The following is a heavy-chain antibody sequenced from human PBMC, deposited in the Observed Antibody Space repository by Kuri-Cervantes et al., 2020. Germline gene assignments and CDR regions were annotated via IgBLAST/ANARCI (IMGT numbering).Heavy chain of an antibody. D-gene: IGHD5-18*01. CDR3: ARVSGNVDTAMVGHFDY. CDR2: INHSGST. Sequence: SQTLSLTCAVYGGSFSGYYWSWIRQPPGKGLEWSGEINHSGSTNYNPSLKSRVTISVDTSKNQFSLKLSSVTAADTAVYYCARVSGNVDTAMVGHFDYWGQGTLVTVSS. CDR1: GGSFSGYY. V-gene: IGHV4-34*01. J-gene: IGHJ4*02.